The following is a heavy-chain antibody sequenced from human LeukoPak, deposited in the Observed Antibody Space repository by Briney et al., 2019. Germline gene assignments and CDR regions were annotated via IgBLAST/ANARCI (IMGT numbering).Heavy chain of an antibody. CDR3: ARDPYSGNYGAYYYYYMDV. J-gene: IGHJ6*03. Sequence: SETLSLTCAVYGGSFSGYYWSWIRQPPGKGLEWIGEINHSGSTNYNPSLKSRVTISVDTSKNQFSLKLSSVTAADTAVYYCARDPYSGNYGAYYYYYMDVWGKGTTVTISS. V-gene: IGHV4-34*01. CDR1: GGSFSGYY. D-gene: IGHD1-26*01. CDR2: INHSGST.